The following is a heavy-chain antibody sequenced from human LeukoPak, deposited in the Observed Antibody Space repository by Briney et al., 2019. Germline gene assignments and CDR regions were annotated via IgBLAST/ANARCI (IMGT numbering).Heavy chain of an antibody. Sequence: ASVKVSCKASGYTFTSYYMHWVRQAPGQGLEWMGIINPSGGSTSYAQKFQGRVTMTRDMSTSTVCMELSSLGSEDTAVYYCARETEMATRAEDYWGQGTLVTVSS. CDR2: INPSGGST. D-gene: IGHD5-24*01. CDR1: GYTFTSYY. J-gene: IGHJ4*02. CDR3: ARETEMATRAEDY. V-gene: IGHV1-46*01.